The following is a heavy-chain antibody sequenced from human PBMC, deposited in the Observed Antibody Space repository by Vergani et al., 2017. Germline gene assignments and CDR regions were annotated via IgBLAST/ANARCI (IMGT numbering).Heavy chain of an antibody. CDR2: ISSSSSYI. V-gene: IGHV3-21*01. J-gene: IGHJ6*02. CDR3: ATGPTTVNEYYYYYDGMDV. D-gene: IGHD4-17*01. Sequence: EVQLVESGGGLVKPGGSLRLSCAASGFTFSSYSMNWVRQAPGKGLEWVSSISSSSSYIYYADSVKGRFTISRDNAKNSLYLQMNSLRAEDTAVYYCATGPTTVNEYYYYYDGMDVWGQGTTVTVSS. CDR1: GFTFSSYS.